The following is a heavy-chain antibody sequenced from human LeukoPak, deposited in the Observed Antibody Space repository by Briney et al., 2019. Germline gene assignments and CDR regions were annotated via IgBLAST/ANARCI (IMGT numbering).Heavy chain of an antibody. CDR2: ISAYNGNT. D-gene: IGHD2-2*01. CDR1: GDTFTIYG. V-gene: IGHV1-18*01. Sequence: GASVRVSFTASGDTFTIYGISWGRQAPGQGRGWRGWISAYNGNTNYAQKLQGRGTMTTDTYTSTAYMELRSLRSDDTAVYYCATCSTSVPNWFDPWGQGTLVTVSS. J-gene: IGHJ5*02. CDR3: ATCSTSVPNWFDP.